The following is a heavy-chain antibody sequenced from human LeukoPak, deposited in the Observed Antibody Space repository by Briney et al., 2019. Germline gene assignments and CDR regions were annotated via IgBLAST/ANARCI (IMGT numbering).Heavy chain of an antibody. Sequence: PSETLSLTCTVSGGSISSYYWSWIRQPPGKGLEWIGFVHYSGSTNYNPSLKSRVIMSVDTSKNQLSLKLSSVTAADTAVYYCARDRDYYDSTGYREGDAFDIWGHGTMVTVSS. CDR2: VHYSGST. CDR3: ARDRDYYDSTGYREGDAFDI. J-gene: IGHJ3*02. D-gene: IGHD3-22*01. CDR1: GGSISSYY. V-gene: IGHV4-59*01.